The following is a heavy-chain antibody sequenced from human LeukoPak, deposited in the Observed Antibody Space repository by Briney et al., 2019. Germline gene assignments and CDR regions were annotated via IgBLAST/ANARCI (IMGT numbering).Heavy chain of an antibody. Sequence: PGGSLRLSCAASGFAFSSYAMHWVRQAPGKGLEWVAYISYDRAEKSYADSVKGRFTISRDNFKNTVYLQISSLRAEDTAVYYCAKDSALTTPGGHLDFWGQGTLVTVSS. CDR2: ISYDRAEK. D-gene: IGHD1-1*01. J-gene: IGHJ4*02. CDR3: AKDSALTTPGGHLDF. CDR1: GFAFSSYA. V-gene: IGHV3-30*04.